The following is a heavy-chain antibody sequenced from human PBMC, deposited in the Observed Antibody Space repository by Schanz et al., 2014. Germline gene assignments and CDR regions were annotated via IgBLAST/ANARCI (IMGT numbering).Heavy chain of an antibody. J-gene: IGHJ4*02. Sequence: QVQLVQSGTQVKKPGASVKVSCKASGYTLSAYSLHWVRQAPGQGPEWLGWMNPNSGNPGFAQKFRGRVTMTRNTSMSTAYIELHILTSEDTAVYYCARGRTFDYWGQGTLVNVSS. CDR3: ARGRTFDY. CDR2: MNPNSGNP. V-gene: IGHV1-8*02. CDR1: GYTLSAYS.